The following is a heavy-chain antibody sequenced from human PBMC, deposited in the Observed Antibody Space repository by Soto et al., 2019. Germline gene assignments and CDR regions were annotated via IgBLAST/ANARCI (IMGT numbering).Heavy chain of an antibody. CDR1: GGTFSSYA. Sequence: SVKVSCKASGGTFSSYAISWVRQAPGQGLEWMGGIIPIFGTANYAQKFQGRVTITADESTSTAYMELSSLRSEDTAVYYCARVRRNWNLPDSYYYHYGMDVWGQGTTVTVSS. J-gene: IGHJ6*02. CDR2: IIPIFGTA. D-gene: IGHD1-20*01. V-gene: IGHV1-69*13. CDR3: ARVRRNWNLPDSYYYHYGMDV.